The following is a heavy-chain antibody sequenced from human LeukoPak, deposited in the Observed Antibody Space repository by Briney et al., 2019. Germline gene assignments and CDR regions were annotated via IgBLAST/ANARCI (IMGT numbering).Heavy chain of an antibody. CDR3: ASHNTSRYYFDY. D-gene: IGHD1-1*01. V-gene: IGHV1-46*01. CDR2: INPSGGST. CDR1: GGTFSSYA. Sequence: SAKVSRKASGGTFSSYAISWVRQAPGQGLEWMGIINPSGGSTSYAQKFQGRVTMTRDTSTSTVYMELSSLRSEDTAVYYCASHNTSRYYFDYWGQGTLVTVSS. J-gene: IGHJ4*02.